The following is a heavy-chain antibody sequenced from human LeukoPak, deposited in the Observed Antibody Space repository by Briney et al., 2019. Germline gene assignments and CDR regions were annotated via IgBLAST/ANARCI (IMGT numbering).Heavy chain of an antibody. J-gene: IGHJ4*02. D-gene: IGHD3-10*01. Sequence: GGSLRLSCAASGFTFSDYWMHWVRQAPGKGLVWVSRINSDGSSTSYADSVKGRFTISRDNAKNTLYLQMNSLRAEDTAVYYCARGTMAPYGHFDYWGQGALVTVSS. CDR2: INSDGSST. CDR3: ARGTMAPYGHFDY. V-gene: IGHV3-74*01. CDR1: GFTFSDYW.